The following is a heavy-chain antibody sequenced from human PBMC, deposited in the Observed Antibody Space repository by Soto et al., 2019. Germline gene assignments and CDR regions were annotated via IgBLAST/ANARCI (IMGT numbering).Heavy chain of an antibody. CDR2: ISGSGGTT. Sequence: GGSLRLSCVASGFTFSSYAMTWVRQAPGKGLEWVSTISGSGGTTYSADSVKGRFTISRDNSKNTLFLQMNSLRAEDTAVYYCAKLLGRTFYYGMDVWGQGTTVTVSS. CDR1: GFTFSSYA. V-gene: IGHV3-23*01. J-gene: IGHJ6*02. D-gene: IGHD7-27*01. CDR3: AKLLGRTFYYGMDV.